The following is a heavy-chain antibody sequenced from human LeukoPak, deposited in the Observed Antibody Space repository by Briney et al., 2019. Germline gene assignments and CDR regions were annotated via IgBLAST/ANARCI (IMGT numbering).Heavy chain of an antibody. CDR2: IYNGRTI. Sequence: SETLSLTCTISGGSISSNSHHWGWIRQSPGKGLEWIGSIYNGRTIFYSPSLNGRVTISVVPSKDQFTLQLNSVTAADTAVYYCVRHDGRSGGTMGALDSWGQGSLVTVSS. J-gene: IGHJ4*02. D-gene: IGHD4-23*01. V-gene: IGHV4-39*01. CDR1: GGSISSNSHH. CDR3: VRHDGRSGGTMGALDS.